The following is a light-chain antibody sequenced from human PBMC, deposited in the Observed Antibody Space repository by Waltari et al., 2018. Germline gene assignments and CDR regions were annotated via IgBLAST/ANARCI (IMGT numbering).Light chain of an antibody. CDR3: QMYVRLPVT. J-gene: IGKJ1*01. CDR1: QSVSRV. CDR2: GAS. Sequence: EIVLTQSPGTLSLSPGERATLSCRASQSVSRVLAWYQQRPGQAPRLLIYGASNRATGIPDRFSGSGSGTDFNHTISRLEPEDFAMYYCQMYVRLPVTFGQGTKGEIK. V-gene: IGKV3-20*01.